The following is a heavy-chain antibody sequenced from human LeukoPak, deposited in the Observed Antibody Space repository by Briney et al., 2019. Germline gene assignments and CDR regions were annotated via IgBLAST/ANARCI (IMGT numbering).Heavy chain of an antibody. CDR1: GYTFTGYY. D-gene: IGHD3-22*01. Sequence: GASVKVSCKASGYTFTGYYMHWVRQAPGQGLEWLGWINLNNGDTQYQGRVTMTRDTSISTAYMDLSRLRSDDTAVYYCARVGVYYDSSGYTGDWGQGTLVTVSS. CDR2: INLNNGDT. V-gene: IGHV1-2*02. J-gene: IGHJ4*02. CDR3: ARVGVYYDSSGYTGD.